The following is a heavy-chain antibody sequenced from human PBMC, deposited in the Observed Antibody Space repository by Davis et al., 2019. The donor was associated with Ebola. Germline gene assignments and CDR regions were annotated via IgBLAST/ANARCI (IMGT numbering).Heavy chain of an antibody. V-gene: IGHV5-51*01. J-gene: IGHJ3*02. CDR2: IYPGDSDT. CDR1: GYSFTSYW. D-gene: IGHD2-2*02. Sequence: KVSCKGSGYSFTSYWIGWVRQMPGKGLEWMGIIYPGDSDTRYSPSFQGQVTISADKSISTAYLQWSSLKASDTAMYYCARAKYCRNTSCYKGAFDIWGQGTMVTVSS. CDR3: ARAKYCRNTSCYKGAFDI.